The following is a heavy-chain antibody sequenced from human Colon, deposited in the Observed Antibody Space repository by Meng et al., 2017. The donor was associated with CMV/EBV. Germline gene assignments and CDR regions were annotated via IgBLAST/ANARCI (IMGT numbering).Heavy chain of an antibody. CDR3: VRTPAATTGWFDP. CDR2: VSSSGRTI. CDR1: GLQLSSYA. Sequence: AASGLQLSSYAMCWIRQARGKGLGWISYVSSSGRTIHYAESVRGRFTISRDNSRNSLSLQMSNMRADDTAVYYCVRTPAATTGWFDPWGQGTLVTVSS. J-gene: IGHJ5*02. V-gene: IGHV3-11*01. D-gene: IGHD1-26*01.